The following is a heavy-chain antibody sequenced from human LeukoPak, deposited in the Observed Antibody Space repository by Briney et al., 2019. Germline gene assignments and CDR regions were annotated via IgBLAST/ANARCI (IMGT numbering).Heavy chain of an antibody. V-gene: IGHV3-33*01. D-gene: IGHD6-6*01. Sequence: PGGSLRLSCAASGFTFSSYGMHWVRQAPGKGLEWVAVIWYDGSNKYYADSVKGRFTISRDNSKNTLYLQMHSLRAEDTAVYYCARVGDSKAPYYYYGMDVWGQGTTVTVSS. CDR2: IWYDGSNK. J-gene: IGHJ6*02. CDR1: GFTFSSYG. CDR3: ARVGDSKAPYYYYGMDV.